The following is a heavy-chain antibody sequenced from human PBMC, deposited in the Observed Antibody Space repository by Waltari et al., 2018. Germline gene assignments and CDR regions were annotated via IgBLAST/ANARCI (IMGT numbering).Heavy chain of an antibody. CDR3: ARGTAAGTGNWFDP. CDR1: GGSFSGYY. V-gene: IGHV4-34*01. Sequence: QVQLQQWGAGLLKHSETLSLTCAVYGGSFSGYYCSWIRQPPGKGLEWIGEINHSGSTNYNPSLKSRLTISVDTSKNQFSLKLSAVTAADTAVYYCARGTAAGTGNWFDPWGQGTLVTVSS. D-gene: IGHD6-13*01. J-gene: IGHJ5*02. CDR2: INHSGST.